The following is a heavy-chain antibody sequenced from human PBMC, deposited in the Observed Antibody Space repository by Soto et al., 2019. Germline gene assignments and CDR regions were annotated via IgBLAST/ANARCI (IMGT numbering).Heavy chain of an antibody. CDR1: GFIFSRYD. J-gene: IGHJ3*02. CDR3: AKVGSSWFEGAFDI. Sequence: QVQLVESGGGVVQPGRSLRLSCAASGFIFSRYDMHWLRQAPGKGLEWVTLISSDGSNKYYADSVKGRFTISRDNSKNPLYLQMRSLRAEDAAMYYCAKVGSSWFEGAFDIWGQGTMVTVSS. CDR2: ISSDGSNK. D-gene: IGHD6-13*01. V-gene: IGHV3-30*18.